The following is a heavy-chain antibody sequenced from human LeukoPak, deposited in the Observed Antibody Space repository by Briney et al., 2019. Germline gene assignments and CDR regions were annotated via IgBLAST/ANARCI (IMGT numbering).Heavy chain of an antibody. CDR3: ARRYYDSPDY. Sequence: ASVKVSCKASGGTFSSYAISWVRQAPGQGLEWMGWISAYNGNTNYAQKLQGRVTMTTDTSTSTAYMELRSLRSDDTAVYYCARRYYDSPDYWGQRTLVTVSS. J-gene: IGHJ4*02. D-gene: IGHD3-22*01. CDR2: ISAYNGNT. V-gene: IGHV1-18*01. CDR1: GGTFSSYA.